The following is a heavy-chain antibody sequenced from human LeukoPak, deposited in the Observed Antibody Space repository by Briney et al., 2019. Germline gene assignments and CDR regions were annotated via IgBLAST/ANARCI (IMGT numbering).Heavy chain of an antibody. CDR2: IYHSGST. J-gene: IGHJ3*02. V-gene: IGHV4-39*07. CDR1: GGSISSGSYY. D-gene: IGHD2-2*01. Sequence: SQTLSLTCTVSGGSISSGSYYWGWIRQPPGKGLEWIGSIYHSGSTDYNPSLQSRVTISVDTSKNQFSLNLTSVTAADTAVYYCARYPASIIIGAFDIWGQGTMVTVSS. CDR3: ARYPASIIIGAFDI.